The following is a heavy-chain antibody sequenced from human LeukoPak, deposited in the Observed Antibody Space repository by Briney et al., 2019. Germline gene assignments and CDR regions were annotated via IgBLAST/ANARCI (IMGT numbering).Heavy chain of an antibody. CDR1: GFTFSSYA. D-gene: IGHD2-15*01. Sequence: GGSLRLSCAASGFTFSSYAMSWVRQPPGKGLEWVSGISGSGDNTYYADSVKGRFTISRDNSKNTLYLQMNSLRAEDTAVYYCAREGGFWQLDYWGQGTLVTVSS. CDR3: AREGGFWQLDY. J-gene: IGHJ4*02. V-gene: IGHV3-23*01. CDR2: ISGSGDNT.